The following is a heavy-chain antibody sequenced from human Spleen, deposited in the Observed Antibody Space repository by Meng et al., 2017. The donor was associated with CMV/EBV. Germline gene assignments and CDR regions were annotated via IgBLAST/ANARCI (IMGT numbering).Heavy chain of an antibody. D-gene: IGHD3-3*01. Sequence: CTVSGGSVTHGRYYWSWIRQPPGKGLEWIGHMISSGGTNYNPSLQSRVTMSLDTSKNQVSLKVNSVTAADTAVYYCARIDFWRGPFDNWGQGALVTVSS. CDR1: GGSVTHGRYY. CDR2: MISSGGT. V-gene: IGHV4-61*01. CDR3: ARIDFWRGPFDN. J-gene: IGHJ5*02.